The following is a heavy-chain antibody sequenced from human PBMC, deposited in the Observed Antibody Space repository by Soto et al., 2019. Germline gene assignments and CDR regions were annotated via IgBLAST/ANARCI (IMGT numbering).Heavy chain of an antibody. J-gene: IGHJ4*02. CDR2: ISAYNGNT. V-gene: IGHV1-18*01. CDR1: GYTFTSYG. Sequence: ASVKVSCKASGYTFTSYGISWVRQAPGQGLEWMGWISAYNGNTNYAQKLQGRVTMTTDTSTSTAYMELRSLRSDDTAVYYCARDNRGIAVAGTRFDYWGQGTLVTVSS. CDR3: ARDNRGIAVAGTRFDY. D-gene: IGHD6-19*01.